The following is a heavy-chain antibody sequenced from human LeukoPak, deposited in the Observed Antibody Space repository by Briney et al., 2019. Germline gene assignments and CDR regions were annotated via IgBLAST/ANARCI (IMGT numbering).Heavy chain of an antibody. Sequence: GEALKISCKGSGYSFPTYWVGWVRQMPGKGLEWMGIIYPGDSDTRYSPSFQGQVTISADKSISTAYLQWSSLKASDTAMYYCARREGSAWSIDYWGQGTLVTVSS. CDR1: GYSFPTYW. D-gene: IGHD6-19*01. CDR3: ARREGSAWSIDY. J-gene: IGHJ4*02. V-gene: IGHV5-51*01. CDR2: IYPGDSDT.